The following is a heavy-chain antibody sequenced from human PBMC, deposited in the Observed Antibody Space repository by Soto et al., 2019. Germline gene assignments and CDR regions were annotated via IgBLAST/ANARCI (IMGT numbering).Heavy chain of an antibody. Sequence: EVQLLESGGGLVQPGGSLRLSCAASGFTFSSYAMTWVRQAPGKGLEWVSSIGGSVGSTFYADSVKGRFTIPRDNSKSTLYLKLNRVRVHDTAVYLFAKDSIICGVNGMDVRGQGTNVTVSS. CDR1: GFTFSSYA. J-gene: IGHJ6*01. V-gene: IGHV3-23*01. CDR2: IGGSVGST. CDR3: AKDSIICGVNGMDV. D-gene: IGHD3-16*01.